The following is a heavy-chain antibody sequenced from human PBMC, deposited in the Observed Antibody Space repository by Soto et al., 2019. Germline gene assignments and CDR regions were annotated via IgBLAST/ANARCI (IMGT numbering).Heavy chain of an antibody. CDR3: AASYYYDSSGYWRSYYYYGMEV. J-gene: IGHJ6*02. D-gene: IGHD3-22*01. CDR1: GYTLTSYG. CDR2: ISAYNGNT. Sequence: ASVKVSCKASGYTLTSYGISWVRQAPGQGLEWMGWISAYNGNTNYAQKLQGRVTMTTDTSTSTAYMELRSLRSEDTAVYYCAASYYYDSSGYWRSYYYYGMEVWGQGTTVTVSS. V-gene: IGHV1-18*01.